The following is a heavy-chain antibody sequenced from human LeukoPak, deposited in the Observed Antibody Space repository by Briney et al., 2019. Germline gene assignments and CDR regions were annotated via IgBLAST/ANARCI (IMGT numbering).Heavy chain of an antibody. CDR1: DYSISSGYY. D-gene: IGHD6-19*01. V-gene: IGHV4-38-2*02. CDR3: ARAGIAVAGESIGLFDY. J-gene: IGHJ4*02. Sequence: PSETLSLTCTVSDYSISSGYYWGWIRQSPGKGLEWIGTTYHSGSAYYNPSLKSRVTISVDTSKNQFSLRLTSVTAADTAVYYCARAGIAVAGESIGLFDYWGQGTLVTVSS. CDR2: TYHSGSA.